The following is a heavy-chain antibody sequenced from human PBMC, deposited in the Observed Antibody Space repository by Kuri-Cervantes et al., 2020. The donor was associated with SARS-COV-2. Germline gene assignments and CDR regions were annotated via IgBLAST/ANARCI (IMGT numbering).Heavy chain of an antibody. CDR1: GFTFSSYA. Sequence: GESLKISCAASGFTFSSYAMSWVRQAPGKGLEWVSVIYSGGSSTYYADSVKGRFTISRDNAKSSLYLQMNSLRAEDTAVYYCARETFLAAAGDYWGQGTLVTVSS. CDR3: ARETFLAAAGDY. CDR2: IYSGGSST. J-gene: IGHJ4*02. V-gene: IGHV3-23*03. D-gene: IGHD6-13*01.